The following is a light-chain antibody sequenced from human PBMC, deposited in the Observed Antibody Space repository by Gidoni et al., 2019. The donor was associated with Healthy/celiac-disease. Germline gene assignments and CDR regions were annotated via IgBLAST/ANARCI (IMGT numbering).Light chain of an antibody. J-gene: IGKJ3*01. CDR3: QQYGSSPIT. Sequence: ELVLTQSPGTLSLSPGERATLSCRASQSVSSSYLACYQQKPGQAPRLLIYGASSMATGIPDRFSGSGSGTDFTLTISRLEPEDFAVYYCQQYGSSPITFGPGTKVDIK. CDR1: QSVSSSY. V-gene: IGKV3-20*01. CDR2: GAS.